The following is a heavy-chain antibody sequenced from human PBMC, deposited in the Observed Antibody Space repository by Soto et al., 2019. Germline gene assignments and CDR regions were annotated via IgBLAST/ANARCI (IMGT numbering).Heavy chain of an antibody. Sequence: GASVNVSCKASEYTFTSYVMHWVRQAPGQSLEWIGWINAGNGHTKYSQKFQDRVTITRDTSANTAYMELSRLRSEDTAVYYCARELQGLYYFDYWGQGALVTVSS. V-gene: IGHV1-3*01. D-gene: IGHD4-4*01. CDR3: ARELQGLYYFDY. CDR1: EYTFTSYV. J-gene: IGHJ4*02. CDR2: INAGNGHT.